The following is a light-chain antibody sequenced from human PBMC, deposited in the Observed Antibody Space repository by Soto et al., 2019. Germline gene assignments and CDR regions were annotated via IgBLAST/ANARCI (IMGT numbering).Light chain of an antibody. CDR3: GTWDSSLSAIV. CDR2: DNN. V-gene: IGLV1-51*01. Sequence: QSVLTQPPSVSAAPGQKVTISCSGSTSNIGNNRVSWYQQLPGTAPKLLIYDNNKRPSGIPDRFSGSKSGTSATLGITGLQTGDEADYYCGTWDSSLSAIVFGTGTKLTVL. CDR1: TSNIGNNR. J-gene: IGLJ1*01.